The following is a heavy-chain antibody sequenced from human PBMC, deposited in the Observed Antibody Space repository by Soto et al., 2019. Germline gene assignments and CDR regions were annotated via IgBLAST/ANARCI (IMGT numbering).Heavy chain of an antibody. CDR3: ARGPFSGAAAGDNYYYYGMDV. CDR2: ISSSSSYI. D-gene: IGHD6-13*01. J-gene: IGHJ6*02. V-gene: IGHV3-21*01. CDR1: GFTFSRYS. Sequence: GGALRLSCEASGFTFSRYSMNWFRQAPLNVLKWVSSISSSSSYIYYADSVKGRFTISRDNAKNSLYLQMNSLRAEDTAVYYCARGPFSGAAAGDNYYYYGMDVWGQATTVTVSS.